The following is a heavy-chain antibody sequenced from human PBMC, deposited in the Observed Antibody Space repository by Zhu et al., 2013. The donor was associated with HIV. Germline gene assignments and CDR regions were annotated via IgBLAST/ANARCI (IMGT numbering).Heavy chain of an antibody. CDR2: YNPTSGTT. V-gene: IGHV1-46*01. D-gene: IGHD6-13*01. CDR3: ARGPGIAAAGPPGWFDP. CDR1: RYTFSTYY. J-gene: IGHJ5*02. Sequence: QVQLVQSGAEVKKPGASVKVSCKASRYTFSTYYIHWVRQAPGQGLEYMGIYNPTSGTTNYAQKFQGRVTMTRDTSTSTDYMELSRLRSEDTAVYYCARGPGIAAAGPPGWFDPWGQGTPGHRLL.